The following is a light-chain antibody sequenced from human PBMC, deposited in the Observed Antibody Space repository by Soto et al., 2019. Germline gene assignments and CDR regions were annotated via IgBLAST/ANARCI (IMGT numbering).Light chain of an antibody. Sequence: DIVLTQSPGTLSLSPGERATLSCRASQTVRDGYLAWYQQKPGQAPRLFIYGASARATGIPDRFSGSGSGTDFTLTTRGLEPEHFAVYYCQQYGVSMFTFVQGAKLEIK. J-gene: IGKJ2*01. V-gene: IGKV3-20*01. CDR1: QTVRDGY. CDR3: QQYGVSMFT. CDR2: GAS.